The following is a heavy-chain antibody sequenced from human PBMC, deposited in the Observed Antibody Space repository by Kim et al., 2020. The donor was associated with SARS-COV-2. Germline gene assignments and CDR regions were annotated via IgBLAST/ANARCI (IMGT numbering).Heavy chain of an antibody. Sequence: GGSLRLSCAASGFTFSSYAMHWVRQAPGKGLEWVAVISYDGSNKYYADSVKGRFTISRDNSKNTLYLQMNSLRAEDTAVYYCAREGFFSSGWYLTVDYWGQGTLVTVSS. CDR2: ISYDGSNK. CDR1: GFTFSSYA. V-gene: IGHV3-30*04. D-gene: IGHD6-19*01. J-gene: IGHJ4*02. CDR3: AREGFFSSGWYLTVDY.